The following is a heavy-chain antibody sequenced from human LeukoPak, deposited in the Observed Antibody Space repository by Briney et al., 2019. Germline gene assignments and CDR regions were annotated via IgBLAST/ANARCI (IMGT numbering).Heavy chain of an antibody. J-gene: IGHJ4*02. CDR1: GFTFSSYA. D-gene: IGHD3-22*01. CDR2: TSGSGGST. V-gene: IGHV3-23*01. Sequence: GGSLRLSCAASGFTFSSYAMSWVRQAPGKGLEWVSATSGSGGSTYYADSVKGRFTISRDNSKNTLYLQMNSLRAEDTAVYYCAKDHDSSGCFDYWGQGTLVTVSS. CDR3: AKDHDSSGCFDY.